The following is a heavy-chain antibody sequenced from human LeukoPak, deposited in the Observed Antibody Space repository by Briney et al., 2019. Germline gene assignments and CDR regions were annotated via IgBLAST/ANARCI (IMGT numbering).Heavy chain of an antibody. CDR2: IYSSGST. J-gene: IGHJ2*01. Sequence: PSETLSLTCTVPVGSISSYYWSWIRQPAGKGLEWIGRIYSSGSTNYNPSLNSRVTMSVDTSKNQFSLKLSSVTAADTAVYYCARRDWNYWYFDLWGRGTLVTVSA. CDR1: VGSISSYY. V-gene: IGHV4-4*07. D-gene: IGHD1-1*01. CDR3: ARRDWNYWYFDL.